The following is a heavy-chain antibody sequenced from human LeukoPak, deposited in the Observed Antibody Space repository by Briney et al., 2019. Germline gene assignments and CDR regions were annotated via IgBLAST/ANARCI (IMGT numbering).Heavy chain of an antibody. V-gene: IGHV3-23*01. Sequence: GGSLRLYCAASGFTFSSYAMSWVRQAPGKGLEWVSSISAGVGITYYADSVKGRFTISRDNSKNALYLQMNTLRAEDTAVYYCAKALGGSGSYYNANWGQGTQVTVSS. CDR3: AKALGGSGSYYNAN. J-gene: IGHJ4*02. D-gene: IGHD3-10*01. CDR1: GFTFSSYA. CDR2: ISAGVGIT.